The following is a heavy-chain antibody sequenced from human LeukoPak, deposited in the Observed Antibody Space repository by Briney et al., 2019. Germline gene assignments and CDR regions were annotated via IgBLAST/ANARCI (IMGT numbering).Heavy chain of an antibody. V-gene: IGHV3-74*01. CDR3: ARGGSGWVFDS. CDR1: GFTFSSYC. Sequence: GGSLRLSCAASGFTFSSYCMQWVRQAPGKGLVWVSRINSGGDGTYYADSVKGRFTISRDNGKNTLYLQMNSLRAEDTAVYYCARGGSGWVFDSWGQGTLVTVSS. CDR2: INSGGDGT. J-gene: IGHJ4*02. D-gene: IGHD6-19*01.